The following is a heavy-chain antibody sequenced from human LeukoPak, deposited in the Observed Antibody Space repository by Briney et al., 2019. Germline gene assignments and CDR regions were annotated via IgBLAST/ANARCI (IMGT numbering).Heavy chain of an antibody. V-gene: IGHV4-39*01. J-gene: IGHJ5*02. Sequence: SETLSLTCTVSGGSISSSSYYWGWIRQPPGKGLEWIGSIYYSGSTYYNPSLKSRVTISVDTSKNQFSLKLSSVTAADTAVYYCARPGYRSDNWFDPWGQGTLVTVSS. D-gene: IGHD6-13*01. CDR3: ARPGYRSDNWFDP. CDR2: IYYSGST. CDR1: GGSISSSSYY.